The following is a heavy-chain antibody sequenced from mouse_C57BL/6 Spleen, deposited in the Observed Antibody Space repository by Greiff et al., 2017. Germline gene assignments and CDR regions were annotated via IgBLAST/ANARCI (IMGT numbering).Heavy chain of an antibody. Sequence: VQLQQSGAELVKPGASVKLSCKASGYTFTSYWMHWVKQRPGQGLEWIGMIHPNSGSTNYNEKFKSKATLTVDKSSSTAYMQLSSLTSEDSAVYYCAHLYYSKGDYFDYWGQGTTLTVSS. CDR1: GYTFTSYW. CDR3: AHLYYSKGDYFDY. V-gene: IGHV1-64*01. CDR2: IHPNSGST. J-gene: IGHJ2*01. D-gene: IGHD2-5*01.